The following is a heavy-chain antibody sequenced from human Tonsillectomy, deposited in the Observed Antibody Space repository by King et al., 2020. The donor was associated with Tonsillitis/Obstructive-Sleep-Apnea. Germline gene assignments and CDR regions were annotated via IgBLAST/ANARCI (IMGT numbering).Heavy chain of an antibody. D-gene: IGHD1-14*01. Sequence: QLVQSGGGLVQPGRSLRLSCTASGFTFGDYAMNWVRQAPGKGLEWGGFIRSEAYGGTTEYAASVKGRFTISRDDSKTIAYLQMDSLKTEDTAVYYCTRGNHGFDYWGQGTLVTVSS. CDR2: IRSEAYGGTT. CDR1: GFTFGDYA. V-gene: IGHV3-49*04. CDR3: TRGNHGFDY. J-gene: IGHJ4*02.